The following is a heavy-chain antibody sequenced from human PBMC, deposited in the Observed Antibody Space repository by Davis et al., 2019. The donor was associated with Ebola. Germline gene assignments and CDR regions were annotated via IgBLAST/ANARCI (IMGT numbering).Heavy chain of an antibody. CDR2: IYYSGST. J-gene: IGHJ4*02. Sequence: SETLSLTCTVSGGSISSSSYYWGWIRQPPGKGLEWIGSIYYSGSTYYNPSLKSRVTISVDTSKNQFSLKLSSATAADTAVYYCVCELERPHWGQGTLVTVS. D-gene: IGHD1-1*01. CDR3: VCELERPH. V-gene: IGHV4-39*07. CDR1: GGSISSSSYY.